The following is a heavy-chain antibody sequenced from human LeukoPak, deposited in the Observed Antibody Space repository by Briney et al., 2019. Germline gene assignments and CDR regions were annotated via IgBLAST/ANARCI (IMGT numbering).Heavy chain of an antibody. Sequence: GGSLRLSCAASGFTFSNAWMSWVRQAPGKGLEWMGIIYPGDSDTRYSPSFQGQVTISADKSISTAYLQWSSLKASDTAMYYCARLSGGGNAYCGGDCYSFDYWGQGTLVTVSS. CDR1: GFTFSNAW. CDR2: IYPGDSDT. V-gene: IGHV5-51*01. J-gene: IGHJ4*02. CDR3: ARLSGGGNAYCGGDCYSFDY. D-gene: IGHD2-21*02.